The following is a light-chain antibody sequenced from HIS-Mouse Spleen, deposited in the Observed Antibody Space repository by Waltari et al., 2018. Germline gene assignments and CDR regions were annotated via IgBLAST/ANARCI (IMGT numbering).Light chain of an antibody. J-gene: IGLJ3*02. V-gene: IGLV2-23*01. CDR1: SSEVGSHNL. CDR2: EGS. Sequence: QSALTQPASVPGSLGQSITISCTGTSSEVGSHNLVSWYQQHPGKAPKLMIYEGSKRPSGVSNRFSGSKSGNTASLTISGLQAEDEADYYCCSYAGSSTWVFGGGTKLTVL. CDR3: CSYAGSSTWV.